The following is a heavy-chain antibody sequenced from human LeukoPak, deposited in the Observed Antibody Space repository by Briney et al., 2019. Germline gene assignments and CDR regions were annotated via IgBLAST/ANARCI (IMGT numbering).Heavy chain of an antibody. V-gene: IGHV4-34*01. Sequence: PSETLSLTCAVYGGSFSGYYWSWIRQPPGKGLEWIGEINHSGSTNYNPSLKSRVTISINTSKNQFSLKLSPVTAADTAVYYCARRNGQDIVATFRRRYYFDYWGQGTLVTVSS. D-gene: IGHD5-12*01. CDR1: GGSFSGYY. J-gene: IGHJ4*02. CDR3: ARRNGQDIVATFRRRYYFDY. CDR2: INHSGST.